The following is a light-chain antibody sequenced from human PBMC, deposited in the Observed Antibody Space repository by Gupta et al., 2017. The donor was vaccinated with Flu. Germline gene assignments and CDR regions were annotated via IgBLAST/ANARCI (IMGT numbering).Light chain of an antibody. Sequence: DIVMTQSPATLSVSPGERATLSCRASQSVSSYLAWYQQKPGQAPRLLIDGASTSATGIPARFSGSASGTXFTLTIXSRQSEDFAVYYCQHENNWRRTFGXGTKVEIK. CDR1: QSVSSY. CDR2: GAS. J-gene: IGKJ4*01. V-gene: IGKV3-15*01. CDR3: QHENNWRRT.